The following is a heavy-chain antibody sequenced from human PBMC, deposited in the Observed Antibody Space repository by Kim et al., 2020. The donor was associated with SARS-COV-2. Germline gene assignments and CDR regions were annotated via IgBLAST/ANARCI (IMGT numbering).Heavy chain of an antibody. D-gene: IGHD3-22*01. CDR2: IHYIGKD. Sequence: SETLSLTCTVSGAAFDDYYWSWIRQPPGQGLEWIGYIHYIGKDNYNPSLKSRVTISLDGSKNQFSLKLNSVTAADSAVYYCARKRADSSGFIDSWGQGTLVTVSS. J-gene: IGHJ4*02. V-gene: IGHV4-59*01. CDR3: ARKRADSSGFIDS. CDR1: GAAFDDYY.